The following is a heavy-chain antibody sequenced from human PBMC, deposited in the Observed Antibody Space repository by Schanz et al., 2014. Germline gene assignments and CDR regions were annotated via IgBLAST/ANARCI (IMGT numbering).Heavy chain of an antibody. J-gene: IGHJ4*02. D-gene: IGHD5-12*01. V-gene: IGHV4-4*07. CDR3: VRVKGENSGHDYIVY. CDR2: IYSNGIS. Sequence: QVQLQESCRRLVPPSETLSLPFPFSFFSISNYYWSWIRQPPGKRLECIGRIYSNGISHYNPSLERRVTMSGDTAKNKFSLNLTPVTPADKAIYYCVRVKGENSGHDYIVYWGQGIQVTVSP. CDR1: FFSISNYY.